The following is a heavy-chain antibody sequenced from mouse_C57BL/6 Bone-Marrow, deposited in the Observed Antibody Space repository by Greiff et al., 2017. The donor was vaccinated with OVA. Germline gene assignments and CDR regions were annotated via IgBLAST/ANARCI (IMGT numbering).Heavy chain of an antibody. Sequence: ESGPGLVKPSQSLSLTCSVTGYSITSGYYWNWIRQFPGNKLEWMGYISYDGSNNYNPSLKNRISITRDTSKNQVFLKFNSVTTEDTATYYCARGSTGDYWGQGTTLTVSS. V-gene: IGHV3-6*01. CDR2: ISYDGSN. J-gene: IGHJ2*01. CDR1: GYSITSGYY. CDR3: ARGSTGDY.